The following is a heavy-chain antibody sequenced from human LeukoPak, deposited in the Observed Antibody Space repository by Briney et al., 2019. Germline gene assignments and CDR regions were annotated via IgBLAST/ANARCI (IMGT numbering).Heavy chain of an antibody. CDR3: ASDGHYYYDSSGYGY. D-gene: IGHD3-22*01. CDR2: ISGSSSYI. Sequence: PGGSLRLSCAASGFTFSGYDMNWVRQAPGKGLEWVSSISGSSSYIYYADSMKGRFTISRDNAKNSLYLQMNSLRAEDTAVYYCASDGHYYYDSSGYGYWGQGTLVTVSS. J-gene: IGHJ4*02. V-gene: IGHV3-21*01. CDR1: GFTFSGYD.